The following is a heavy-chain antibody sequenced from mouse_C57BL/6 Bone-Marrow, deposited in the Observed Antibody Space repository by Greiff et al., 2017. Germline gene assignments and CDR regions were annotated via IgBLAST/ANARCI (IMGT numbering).Heavy chain of an antibody. D-gene: IGHD1-1*01. Sequence: QVQLKRPGAELVMPGASVKLSCKTSGYTFTSYWMHWVKQRPGQGLEWIGEIDPSDSYTNYNQKFKGKSTLTVDKSSSTAYMQLSSLTSEDSAVYYCARENYGTWYFDVWGTGTTVTVSS. CDR1: GYTFTSYW. CDR2: IDPSDSYT. J-gene: IGHJ1*03. V-gene: IGHV1-69*01. CDR3: ARENYGTWYFDV.